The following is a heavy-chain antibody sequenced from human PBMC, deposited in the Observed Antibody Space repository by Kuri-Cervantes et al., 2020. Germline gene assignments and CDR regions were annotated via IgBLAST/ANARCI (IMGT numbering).Heavy chain of an antibody. J-gene: IGHJ4*02. D-gene: IGHD3-10*01. V-gene: IGHV3-23*01. CDR3: AKVVAYGSGSYYND. Sequence: GGSLRLSCAASGFTFSSYAMSWVRQAPGKGLEWVSAISGSGGSTYYADSVKGRFTVSRDNSKNTLYLQMNSLRAEDTAVYYCAKVVAYGSGSYYNDWGQGTPVTVSS. CDR1: GFTFSSYA. CDR2: ISGSGGST.